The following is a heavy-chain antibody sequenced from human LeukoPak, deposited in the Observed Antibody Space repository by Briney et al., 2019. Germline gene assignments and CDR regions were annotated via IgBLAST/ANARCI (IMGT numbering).Heavy chain of an antibody. CDR2: ISANNGKT. Sequence: ASVKVSCKASGYTFTSYGISWVRQAPGQGLEWVGWISANNGKTKYEQKLQGRVTMSTDTSTSTAYMELRSLRSDDSAVYYCARTQQLEGWSDPWGQGTLVTVSS. D-gene: IGHD1-1*01. CDR1: GYTFTSYG. J-gene: IGHJ5*02. V-gene: IGHV1-18*01. CDR3: ARTQQLEGWSDP.